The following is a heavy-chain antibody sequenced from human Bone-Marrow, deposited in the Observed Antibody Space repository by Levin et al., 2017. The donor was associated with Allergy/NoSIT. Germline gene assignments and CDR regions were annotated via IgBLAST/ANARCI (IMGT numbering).Heavy chain of an antibody. J-gene: IGHJ6*03. CDR1: GYTFTGYY. CDR3: ARERRGIAAHGDYYYMDV. D-gene: IGHD6-13*01. V-gene: IGHV1-2*06. CDR2: INPNSGGT. Sequence: ASVKVSCKASGYTFTGYYMHWVRQAPGQGLEWMGRINPNSGGTNYAQKFQGRVTMTRDTSISTAYMELSRLRSDDTAVYYCARERRGIAAHGDYYYMDVWGKGTTVTVSS.